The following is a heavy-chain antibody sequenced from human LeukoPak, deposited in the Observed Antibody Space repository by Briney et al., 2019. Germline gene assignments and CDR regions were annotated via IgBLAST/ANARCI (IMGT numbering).Heavy chain of an antibody. CDR3: ARQLAYYDSSGYPEYYFDY. CDR2: IYPGDSDT. Sequence: GESLKISCKGSGYSFTSQWIGWVRQMPGKGLEWMGIIYPGDSDTRYSPSLQGQVIISADKSINTAYLQWSSLKASDTAVYYCARQLAYYDSSGYPEYYFDYWGQGTLVTVSS. D-gene: IGHD3-22*01. J-gene: IGHJ4*02. V-gene: IGHV5-51*01. CDR1: GYSFTSQW.